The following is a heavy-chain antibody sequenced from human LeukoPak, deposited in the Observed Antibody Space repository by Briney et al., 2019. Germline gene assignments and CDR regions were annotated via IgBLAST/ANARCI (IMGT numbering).Heavy chain of an antibody. V-gene: IGHV1-18*01. Sequence: ASVKVSCKASGYTFTSYGISWVRQAPGQGLEWMGWISAYNGNTNYAQKLQGRVTMTTDTSTSTAYMGLRSLRSDDTAVYYCARDPRDYGMDVWGQGTTVTVSS. CDR1: GYTFTSYG. CDR3: ARDPRDYGMDV. J-gene: IGHJ6*02. D-gene: IGHD6-6*01. CDR2: ISAYNGNT.